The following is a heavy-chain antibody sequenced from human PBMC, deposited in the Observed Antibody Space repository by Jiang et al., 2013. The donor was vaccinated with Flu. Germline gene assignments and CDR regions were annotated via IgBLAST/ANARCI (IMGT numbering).Heavy chain of an antibody. CDR1: GYTFTTHW. V-gene: IGHV5-51*01. Sequence: GAEVKKPGESLKISCKGSGYTFTTHWIGWVRQVPGKGLEWMGNIYPGEVDATYSPSFQGQVSISADKSTGTAYLQWNSLKASDSARYYCARLDSGGSGYYYYGMDVWGQGTTVTVSS. J-gene: IGHJ6*02. CDR2: IYPGEVDA. D-gene: IGHD2-15*01. CDR3: ARLDSGGSGYYYYGMDV.